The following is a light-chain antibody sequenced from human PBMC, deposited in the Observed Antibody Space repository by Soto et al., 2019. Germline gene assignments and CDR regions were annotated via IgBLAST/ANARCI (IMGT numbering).Light chain of an antibody. CDR2: EVT. CDR3: TSYVGNDIWV. CDR1: SSDVGAYKY. Sequence: QSALTQPPSASGSPGQSVIISCTGTSSDVGAYKYVSWYQQYPGKAPKLMIYEVTKRPSGVPDRFSGSKSGNTASLTVSGLQAEVEADYYCTSYVGNDIWVFGGGTKLTVL. J-gene: IGLJ3*02. V-gene: IGLV2-8*01.